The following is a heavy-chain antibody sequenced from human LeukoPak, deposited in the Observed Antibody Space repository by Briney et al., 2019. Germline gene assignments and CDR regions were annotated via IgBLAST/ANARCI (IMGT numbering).Heavy chain of an antibody. V-gene: IGHV1-2*02. CDR3: ARDQTQGWSNPDP. CDR2: INPNSGGT. CDR1: GYTFTGYY. D-gene: IGHD2-15*01. J-gene: IGHJ5*02. Sequence: ASVKVSCKASGYTFTGYYMHWVRQAPGQGLGWMGWINPNSGGTNYAQKFQGRVTMTRDTSISTAYMELSRLRSDDTAVYYCARDQTQGWSNPDPWGQGTLVTVSS.